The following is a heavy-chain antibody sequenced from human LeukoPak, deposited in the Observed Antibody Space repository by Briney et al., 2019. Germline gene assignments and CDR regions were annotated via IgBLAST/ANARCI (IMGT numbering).Heavy chain of an antibody. V-gene: IGHV4-38-2*02. CDR2: IYHSGST. CDR3: ARDPYYGSGSYIDY. J-gene: IGHJ4*02. CDR1: GYSISSGYY. D-gene: IGHD3-10*01. Sequence: SETLSLTCTVSGYSISSGYYWGWIRQPPGKGLEWIGSIYHSGSTYYNPSLKSRVTISVDTSKNQFSLKLSSVTAADTAVYYCARDPYYGSGSYIDYWGQGTLVTVSS.